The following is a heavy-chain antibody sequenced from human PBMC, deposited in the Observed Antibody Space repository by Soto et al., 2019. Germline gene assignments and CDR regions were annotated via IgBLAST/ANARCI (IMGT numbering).Heavy chain of an antibody. CDR3: ARRVTYYDSSGYGNLFDP. CDR2: IIPIFGTA. Sequence: QVQLVQSGAEVKKPGSSVKVSCKASGGTFSSYAISWVRQAPGQGLEWMGGIIPIFGTANYAQKFQGRVTITADESTSTAYMELSSLRSEDTSVYYCARRVTYYDSSGYGNLFDPWGQGTLVTVSS. J-gene: IGHJ5*02. CDR1: GGTFSSYA. V-gene: IGHV1-69*01. D-gene: IGHD3-22*01.